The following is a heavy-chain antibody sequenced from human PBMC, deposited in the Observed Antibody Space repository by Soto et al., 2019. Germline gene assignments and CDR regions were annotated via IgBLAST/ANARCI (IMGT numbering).Heavy chain of an antibody. J-gene: IGHJ5*02. CDR3: ARGYCTTTICDPWCEP. Sequence: PGESLKISCTGVGYSFTSYWIGCVRQMPGKGLDWMGIIYPGDSDTRYSPSFQGQVTISADKSITTAYLQWSSLKPSDTPIYDCARGYCTTTICDPWCEPWGQGTLVAVSS. D-gene: IGHD2-2*01. CDR1: GYSFTSYW. CDR2: IYPGDSDT. V-gene: IGHV5-51*01.